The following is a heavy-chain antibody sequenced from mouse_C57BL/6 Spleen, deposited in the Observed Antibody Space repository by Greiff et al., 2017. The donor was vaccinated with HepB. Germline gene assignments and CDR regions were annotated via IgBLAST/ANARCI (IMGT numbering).Heavy chain of an antibody. V-gene: IGHV1-52*01. CDR2: IDPSDSET. Sequence: QVQLQQPGAELVRPGSSVKLSCKASGYTFTSYWMHWVKQRPIQGLEWIGNIDPSDSETHYNQKFKDKATLTVDKSSSTAYMQLSSLTSEDSAVYYWARIWGYGSSPFDDWGQGTTLTVSA. D-gene: IGHD1-1*01. CDR1: GYTFTSYW. J-gene: IGHJ2*01. CDR3: ARIWGYGSSPFDD.